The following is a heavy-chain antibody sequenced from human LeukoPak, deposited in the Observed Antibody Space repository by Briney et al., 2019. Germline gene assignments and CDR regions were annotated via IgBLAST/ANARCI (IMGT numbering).Heavy chain of an antibody. J-gene: IGHJ4*02. Sequence: SETLSLTCTVSGGSISSSSYYWGWIRQPPGKGLEWIGSIYYSGSTYYNPSLKSRVTISVDTSKNQFSLKLSSVTAADTAVYYCATRWGGQQLPDYFDYWGQGTLVTVSS. CDR1: GGSISSSSYY. V-gene: IGHV4-39*01. CDR2: IYYSGST. D-gene: IGHD6-13*01. CDR3: ATRWGGQQLPDYFDY.